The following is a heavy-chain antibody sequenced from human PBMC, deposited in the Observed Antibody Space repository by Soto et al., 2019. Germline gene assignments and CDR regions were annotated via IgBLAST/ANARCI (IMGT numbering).Heavy chain of an antibody. Sequence: PPWKGLEWVGRIKSKTDGGTTDYAAPVTGRITISRDDSKNTLYLQMTSLKTEDTAVYYCTTLPDYTGILFPDSWGQGNLVTVS. J-gene: IGHJ5*01. CDR3: TTLPDYTGILFPDS. CDR2: IKSKTDGGTT. D-gene: IGHD4-4*01. V-gene: IGHV3-15*01.